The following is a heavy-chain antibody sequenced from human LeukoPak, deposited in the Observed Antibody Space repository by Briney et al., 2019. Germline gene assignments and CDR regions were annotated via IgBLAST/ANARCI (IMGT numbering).Heavy chain of an antibody. J-gene: IGHJ6*03. CDR1: GGSISSGSYY. V-gene: IGHV4-61*02. CDR2: IYTSGST. Sequence: PSQTLSLTCTVSGGSISSGSYYWSWIRQPAGKGLEWIGRIYTSGSTNYNPSLKSRVTISVDTSKNQFSLKLSSVTAADTAVYYCASVDLTGYSYYMDVWGKGTTVTVSS. D-gene: IGHD3-9*01. CDR3: ASVDLTGYSYYMDV.